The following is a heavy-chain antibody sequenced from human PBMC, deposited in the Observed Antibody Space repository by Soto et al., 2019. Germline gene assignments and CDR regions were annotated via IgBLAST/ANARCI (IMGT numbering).Heavy chain of an antibody. CDR1: GFRFSSHG. Sequence: GSPRLSCAASGFRFSSHGMHWVRQAPGKGLEWVALMSFDGTTKAYVDSVKGRFTVSRDNSKKTLYLQMNTLRTEDTAVYYCAKVRYGGRCGDHFDAWVQGNLVAFAS. D-gene: IGHD2-15*01. J-gene: IGHJ4*02. CDR2: MSFDGTTK. V-gene: IGHV3-30*18. CDR3: AKVRYGGRCGDHFDA.